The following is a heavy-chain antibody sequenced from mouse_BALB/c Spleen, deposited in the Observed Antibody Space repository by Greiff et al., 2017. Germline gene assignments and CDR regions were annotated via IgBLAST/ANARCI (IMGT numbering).Heavy chain of an antibody. CDR3: ARAQISSMDY. CDR2: INSNGGST. CDR1: GFTFSSYG. J-gene: IGHJ4*01. V-gene: IGHV5-6-3*01. Sequence: EVMLVESGGGLVQPGGSLKLSCAASGFTFSSYGMSWVRQTPDKRLELVATINSNGGSTYYPDSVKGRFTISRDNAKNTLYLQMSSLKSEDTAMYYCARAQISSMDYWGQGTSVTVSS.